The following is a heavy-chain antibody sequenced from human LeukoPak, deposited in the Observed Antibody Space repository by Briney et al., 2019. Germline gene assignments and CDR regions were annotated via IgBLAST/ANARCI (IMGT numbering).Heavy chain of an antibody. D-gene: IGHD3-10*01. CDR1: GGSISSSSYY. J-gene: IGHJ4*02. CDR3: AREGWEVRGVPFY. CDR2: IFYNDAT. Sequence: SETLSLTCTVSGGSISSSSYYWGWIRQPPGKGLEWIGTIFYNDATQYNPSLKSRVTISLDTSRNQFSLKLSSVTAADTAVYYCAREGWEVRGVPFYWGQGTLVTVSS. V-gene: IGHV4-39*07.